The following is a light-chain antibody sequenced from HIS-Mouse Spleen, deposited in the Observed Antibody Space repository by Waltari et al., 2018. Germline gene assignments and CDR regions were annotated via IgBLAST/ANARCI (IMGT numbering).Light chain of an antibody. J-gene: IGLJ2*01. V-gene: IGLV2-14*01. CDR3: SSYTSSSPYVV. CDR1: SSDVGGYNY. CDR2: DVR. Sequence: QSALTQPASVSGSPGQSITISCTGTSSDVGGYNYVSWYQQHPGQAAKLMIYDVRNRPSGVSNRFSGSKSGNTASLTISGLQAEDEADYYCSSYTSSSPYVVFGGGTKLTVL.